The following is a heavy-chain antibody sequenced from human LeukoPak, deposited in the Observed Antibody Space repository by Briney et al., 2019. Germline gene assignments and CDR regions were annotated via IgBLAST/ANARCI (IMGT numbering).Heavy chain of an antibody. CDR1: GGSISSSSYY. D-gene: IGHD1-26*01. Sequence: SETLSLTCTVSGGSISSSSYYWGWIRRPPGKGLEWIASIYYSGTTYYNPSLESRVTISVDTSKNQFSLKLTSVTAADTAVYYCARRGFGSYSYWGQGTLVTVSS. CDR2: IYYSGTT. CDR3: ARRGFGSYSY. V-gene: IGHV4-39*01. J-gene: IGHJ4*02.